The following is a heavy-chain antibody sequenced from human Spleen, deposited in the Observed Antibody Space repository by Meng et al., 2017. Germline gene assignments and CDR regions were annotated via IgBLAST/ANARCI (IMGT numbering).Heavy chain of an antibody. V-gene: IGHV1-18*01. CDR2: VSAYNGHT. Sequence: ASVKVSCKASGYTFTNYGFSWVRQAPGQGLEWMGWVSAYNGHTNYAQNFQGRVTMTTDTSTNTAYLELRSLRFDDTAVYYCARASTWSSPSGDYWGQGTLVTVSS. J-gene: IGHJ4*02. CDR1: GYTFTNYG. CDR3: ARASTWSSPSGDY. D-gene: IGHD6-13*01.